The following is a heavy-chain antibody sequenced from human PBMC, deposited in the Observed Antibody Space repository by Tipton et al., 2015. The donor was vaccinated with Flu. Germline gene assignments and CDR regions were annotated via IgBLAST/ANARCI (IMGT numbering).Heavy chain of an antibody. Sequence: TLSLTCIVSGGSISSYYWAWIRQPVGMGLEWIGRIYTSGSAKYNPSLKSRVTMSVDMSKNQFSLKLNSVTAADTAVYYCARSPGYYFDYWGQGTLVTVSS. CDR2: IYTSGSA. V-gene: IGHV4-4*07. CDR1: GGSISSYY. J-gene: IGHJ4*02. CDR3: ARSPGYYFDY.